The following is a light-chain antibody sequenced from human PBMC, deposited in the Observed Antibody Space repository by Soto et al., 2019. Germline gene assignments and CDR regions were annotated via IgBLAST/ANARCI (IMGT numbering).Light chain of an antibody. Sequence: EIVLTQSPGTLSLSPGERATLSCRASQSVSSSYLAWYQQKPGQAPRLLIYGASSRATGIPDRFSGSGSGTDFTLTISRVEPEDFAVYYCQQYGSAPTFGPGTKVDI. CDR1: QSVSSSY. CDR2: GAS. J-gene: IGKJ3*01. CDR3: QQYGSAPT. V-gene: IGKV3-20*01.